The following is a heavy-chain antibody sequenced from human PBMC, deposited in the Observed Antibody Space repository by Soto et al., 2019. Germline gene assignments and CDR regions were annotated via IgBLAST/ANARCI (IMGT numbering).Heavy chain of an antibody. J-gene: IGHJ6*04. CDR2: ISAYNGNT. V-gene: IGHV1-18*01. Sequence: ASVKVSCKASGYTFTSYCISWVRQAPGQGLEWMGWISAYNGNTNYAQKLQGRVTMTKYTSTSTAYMELRSLRSDDTAVHHCARAYYYGSGNYYYYSYGMDVWGKGTRVTASS. D-gene: IGHD3-10*01. CDR3: ARAYYYGSGNYYYYSYGMDV. CDR1: GYTFTSYC.